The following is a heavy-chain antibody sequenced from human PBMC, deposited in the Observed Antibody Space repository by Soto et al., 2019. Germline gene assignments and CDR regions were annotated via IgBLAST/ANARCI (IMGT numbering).Heavy chain of an antibody. CDR1: GGTFSSYA. D-gene: IGHD3-3*01. J-gene: IGHJ6*02. CDR2: IIPILGTA. V-gene: IGHV1-69*01. CDR3: ARARFVVVHYYYGMDY. Sequence: QVQLVQSGAEVKKPGSSVKVSCKASGGTFSSYAISWVRQAPGQGLEWMGGIIPILGTANYAQKFQGRVTLTADDSTSAANVELSSLISEDTAVYYCARARFVVVHYYYGMDYWGRETTVTASS.